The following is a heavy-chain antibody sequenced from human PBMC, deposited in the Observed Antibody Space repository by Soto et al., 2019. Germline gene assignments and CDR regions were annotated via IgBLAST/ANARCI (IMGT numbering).Heavy chain of an antibody. CDR1: GGSISSSNW. CDR2: IYHSGST. Sequence: SETLSLTCAVSGGSISSSNWWSWVRQPPGKGLEWIGEIYHSGSTNYNPSPKSRVTISVDKSKNQFSLKLSSVTAADTAVYYCASLGGATPNYFDYWGQGTLVTVSS. V-gene: IGHV4-4*02. D-gene: IGHD1-26*01. CDR3: ASLGGATPNYFDY. J-gene: IGHJ4*02.